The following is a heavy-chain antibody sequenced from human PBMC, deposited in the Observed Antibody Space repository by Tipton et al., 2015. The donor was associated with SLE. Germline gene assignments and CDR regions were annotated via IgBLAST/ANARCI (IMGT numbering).Heavy chain of an antibody. D-gene: IGHD4-17*01. Sequence: GSLRLSCAAAGFPFSNYAMTWVRQAPGKGLEWVSVIFSGVGTYYADSVKGRFTISRENSKNTLYLQMGSLRAEDMAVYYCARGNGRRAIDIWGQGTMVTVSS. V-gene: IGHV3-23*03. CDR3: ARGNGRRAIDI. J-gene: IGHJ3*02. CDR1: GFPFSNYA. CDR2: IFSGVGT.